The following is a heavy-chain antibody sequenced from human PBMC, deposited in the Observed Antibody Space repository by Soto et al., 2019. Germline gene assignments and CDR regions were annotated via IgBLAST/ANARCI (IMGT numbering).Heavy chain of an antibody. Sequence: EVQLVESGGGLVKPGGSLRLSCAASGFTFSGYSMNRVRQAPGKGLEWVSSISSSSSYIYYADSVKGRFTISRDNAKNSLYLQMNSLRAEDTAVYYCASHPRDSSGYWYYFDYWGQGTLVTVSS. D-gene: IGHD3-22*01. J-gene: IGHJ4*02. V-gene: IGHV3-21*01. CDR1: GFTFSGYS. CDR3: ASHPRDSSGYWYYFDY. CDR2: ISSSSSYI.